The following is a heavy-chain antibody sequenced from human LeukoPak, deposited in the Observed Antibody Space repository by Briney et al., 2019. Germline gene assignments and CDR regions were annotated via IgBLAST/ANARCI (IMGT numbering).Heavy chain of an antibody. V-gene: IGHV4-34*01. D-gene: IGHD7-27*01. CDR3: ARDWARPYDAFDI. Sequence: SETLSLTCAVYGGSFSGYYWSWIRQPPGKGLEWIGEINHSGSTNYNPSLKSRVTISVDTSKNQFSLKLSSVTAADTAVYYCARDWARPYDAFDIWGQGTMVTVSS. J-gene: IGHJ3*02. CDR2: INHSGST. CDR1: GGSFSGYY.